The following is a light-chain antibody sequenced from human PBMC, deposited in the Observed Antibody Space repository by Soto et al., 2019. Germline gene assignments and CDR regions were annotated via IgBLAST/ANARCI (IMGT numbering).Light chain of an antibody. V-gene: IGLV2-14*03. CDR1: SSDVGAFNY. CDR3: SSYTSSSPLL. CDR2: DVS. Sequence: QSALTQPASVSGSPGQAITISCSGTSSDVGAFNYVSWYQQHPGKAPKLMIYDVSNRPSGVSNRFSGSKSGNTASLTISGLRAEDEADYYCSSYTSSSPLLFGGGTKLTVL. J-gene: IGLJ2*01.